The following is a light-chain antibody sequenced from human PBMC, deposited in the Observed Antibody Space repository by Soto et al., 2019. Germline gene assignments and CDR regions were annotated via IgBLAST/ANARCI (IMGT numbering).Light chain of an antibody. CDR3: LQDYNYPRT. CDR2: AAS. Sequence: AIQMTQSPSSLSASVGDRVTITCRASQGIRNDLGWFQQKPGKAPKLLIYAASSLQSGVPTRFSGSGSGTDFTLTISSLQPEDFATYYCLQDYNYPRTFGQGTKVEIK. V-gene: IGKV1-6*01. J-gene: IGKJ1*01. CDR1: QGIRND.